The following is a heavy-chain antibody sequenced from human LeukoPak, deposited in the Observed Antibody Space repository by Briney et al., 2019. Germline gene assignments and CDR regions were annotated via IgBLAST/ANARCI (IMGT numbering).Heavy chain of an antibody. CDR3: AGIHYWTK. J-gene: IGHJ4*02. Sequence: GASPRLSCAASGFTFVIHDMSWVRQVPGKGLEWVSEISPGGSTTHYLDSVKGRFIISRDNSENTLYPQMNSLRAEDTAVYYCAGIHYWTKWGQGTLVTVSS. CDR1: GFTFVIHD. D-gene: IGHD2-8*01. CDR2: ISPGGSTT. V-gene: IGHV3-23*01.